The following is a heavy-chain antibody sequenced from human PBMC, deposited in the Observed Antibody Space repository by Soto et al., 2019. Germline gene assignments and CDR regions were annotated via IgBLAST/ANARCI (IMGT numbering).Heavy chain of an antibody. Sequence: SETLSLTCTVSGGSVTNSSYYWGWIRQSPGKGLEWIGSVYYRGRSYSKSSVKSRVTISVDTSENRFSLSLNSVTASDTAVYFCVSQRTTVPTQAYFDYWGPGALVTVSS. CDR2: VYYRGRS. D-gene: IGHD4-17*01. CDR1: GGSVTNSSYY. V-gene: IGHV4-39*01. J-gene: IGHJ4*02. CDR3: VSQRTTVPTQAYFDY.